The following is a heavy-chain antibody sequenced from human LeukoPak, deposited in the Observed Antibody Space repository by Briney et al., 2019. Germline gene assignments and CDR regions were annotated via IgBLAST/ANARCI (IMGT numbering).Heavy chain of an antibody. CDR3: AKDTGH. Sequence: GGSLRLSCAASGFTFDDYAMHWVRQAPGKGLERVSGISWNSGSIGYADSVKGRFTISRDNAKNSLYLQMNSLRAEDTALYYCAKDTGHWGQGTLVTVSS. CDR2: ISWNSGSI. CDR1: GFTFDDYA. V-gene: IGHV3-9*01. J-gene: IGHJ4*02.